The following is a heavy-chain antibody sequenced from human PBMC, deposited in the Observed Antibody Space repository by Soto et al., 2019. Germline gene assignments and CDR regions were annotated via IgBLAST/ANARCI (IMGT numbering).Heavy chain of an antibody. CDR2: ISSSSSYI. CDR3: ARDLDSSRWYHAFDI. V-gene: IGHV3-21*01. CDR1: GFTFSSYS. D-gene: IGHD6-13*01. Sequence: GGSLRLSCAASGFTFSSYSMNWVRQAPGKGLEWVSSISSSSSYIYYADSVKGRFTISRDNAKNSLYLQMNSLRAEDTAVYYCARDLDSSRWYHAFDIWGQVTMVTVSS. J-gene: IGHJ3*02.